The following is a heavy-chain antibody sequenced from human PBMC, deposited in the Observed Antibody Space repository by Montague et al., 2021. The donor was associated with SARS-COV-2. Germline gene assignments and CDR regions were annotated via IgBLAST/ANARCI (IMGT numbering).Heavy chain of an antibody. J-gene: IGHJ4*02. D-gene: IGHD3-22*01. V-gene: IGHV4-39*01. CDR1: GGSISSSSYY. Sequence: SETLSLTCTVSGGSISSSSYYWGWIRQPPGKGLEWIGSIYYSGSTYYNPSLKSRVTISVDTSKNQFSLKLSSVTAADTAVYYCARHGKTRIAMIVVVIGYVGYWGQGTLVTVSS. CDR3: ARHGKTRIAMIVVVIGYVGY. CDR2: IYYSGST.